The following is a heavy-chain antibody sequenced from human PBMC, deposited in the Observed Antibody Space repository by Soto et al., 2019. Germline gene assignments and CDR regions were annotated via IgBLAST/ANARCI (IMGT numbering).Heavy chain of an antibody. CDR2: IYWDDDK. CDR1: GFSLSTSGVG. Sequence: QITLKESGPPLVKPTQTITLTCTFSGFSLSTSGVGVVWIRQPPGKALEWLGIIYWDDDKRYSPSLKSRLTIPKDTSKNQVFLRMTNIDPVDTATYYCAHISFGTQSYWYYYMDVWGKGTTVTVSS. V-gene: IGHV2-5*02. CDR3: AHISFGTQSYWYYYMDV. D-gene: IGHD3-10*01. J-gene: IGHJ6*03.